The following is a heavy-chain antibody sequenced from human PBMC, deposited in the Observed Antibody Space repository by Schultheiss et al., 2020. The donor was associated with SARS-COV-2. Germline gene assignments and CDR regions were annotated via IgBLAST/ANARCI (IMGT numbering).Heavy chain of an antibody. CDR1: GFTFSRYG. J-gene: IGHJ6*02. D-gene: IGHD1-26*01. CDR2: ISWNSGSI. Sequence: GGSLRLSCAASGFTFSRYGMPLVRQAPGKGLEWVSGISWNSGSIGYADSVKGRFTISRDNAKNSLSLQMDSLRAEDTAVYYCARSAGGSFYYGMDVWGQGTTVTVSS. CDR3: ARSAGGSFYYGMDV. V-gene: IGHV3-20*04.